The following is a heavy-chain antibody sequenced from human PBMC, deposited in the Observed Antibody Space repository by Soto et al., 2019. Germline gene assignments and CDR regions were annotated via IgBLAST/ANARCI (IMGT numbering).Heavy chain of an antibody. Sequence: QVQLVESGGGLVKPGGSLRLSCAASGFTFSDYYMSWIRQAPGKGLEWLSYISSSGSTIYYADSVKGRFTISRDNAKNPVYLQLKGLRPEDTAVYYWGCLGGACYLHWFDPWGKGPLVTVSS. D-gene: IGHD2-21*02. CDR3: GCLGGACYLHWFDP. CDR2: ISSSGSTI. J-gene: IGHJ5*02. V-gene: IGHV3-11*01. CDR1: GFTFSDYY.